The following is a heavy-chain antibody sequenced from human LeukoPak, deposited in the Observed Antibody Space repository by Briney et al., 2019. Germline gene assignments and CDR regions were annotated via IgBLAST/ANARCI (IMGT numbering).Heavy chain of an antibody. CDR1: GYTFTGYF. Sequence: VASVKVSCKASGYTFTGYFIHWVRQAPGQGLEWMGWINPNSGGANYAQKFQGRVTMTRDTSISTAYMELSRLRSDDTAVYYCAGGLVAGAKEGYFQHWGQGTLVTVSS. CDR2: INPNSGGA. J-gene: IGHJ1*01. V-gene: IGHV1-2*02. D-gene: IGHD6-19*01. CDR3: AGGLVAGAKEGYFQH.